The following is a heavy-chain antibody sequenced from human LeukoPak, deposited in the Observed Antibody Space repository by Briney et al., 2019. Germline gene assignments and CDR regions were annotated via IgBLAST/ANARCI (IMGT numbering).Heavy chain of an antibody. Sequence: SETLSLTCTVSGASITSYYWSWIRQPPGKGLEWIGYIYYSGSTTYKPSLKSRVAISVDTSKNQFSLKLSSVTAADTAVYYCARLGIVGATNFDYWGQGTLVTVSS. V-gene: IGHV4-59*08. CDR2: IYYSGST. CDR3: ARLGIVGATNFDY. CDR1: GASITSYY. J-gene: IGHJ4*02. D-gene: IGHD1-26*01.